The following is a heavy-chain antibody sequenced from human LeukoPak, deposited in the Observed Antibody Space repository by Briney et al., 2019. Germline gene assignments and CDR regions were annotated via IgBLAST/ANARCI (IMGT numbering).Heavy chain of an antibody. CDR3: ARDLGDIVGATDIDY. CDR2: INTDGSST. D-gene: IGHD1-26*01. Sequence: TGGSLRLSCAASGFTFSSYWMHWVRQAPGKGLVWVSRINTDGSSTSYADSVKGRFTISRGNAKNTLYLQMNSLRAEDTAVYYCARDLGDIVGATDIDYWGQGTLVTVSS. CDR1: GFTFSSYW. J-gene: IGHJ4*02. V-gene: IGHV3-74*01.